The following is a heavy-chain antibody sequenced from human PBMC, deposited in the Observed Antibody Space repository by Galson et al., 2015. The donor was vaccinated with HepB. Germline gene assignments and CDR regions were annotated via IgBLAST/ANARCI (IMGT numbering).Heavy chain of an antibody. V-gene: IGHV1-3*01. Sequence: SVKVSCKASGYTFTMYAMHWVRQAPGQRPEWMGWINVGNGNTKYSQKFQGRVTITRDTSARTAYMKLGSLKSEDTAVYYCARSGRFGIAAADHGLYWGQGTLVTVSS. D-gene: IGHD6-13*01. CDR2: INVGNGNT. J-gene: IGHJ4*02. CDR1: GYTFTMYA. CDR3: ARSGRFGIAAADHGLY.